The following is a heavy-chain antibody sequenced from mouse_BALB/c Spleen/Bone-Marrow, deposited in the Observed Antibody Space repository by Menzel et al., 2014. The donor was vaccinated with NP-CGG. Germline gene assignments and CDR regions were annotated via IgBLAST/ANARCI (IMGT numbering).Heavy chain of an antibody. D-gene: IGHD2-4*01. CDR3: ARDSFLITRALDY. CDR1: GFSLTGYG. V-gene: IGHV2-6-7*01. Sequence: VQVVESGPGLVAPSQSLSITCTVSGFSLTGYGVSWVRQSPGKGLEWLGMIWGDGSTDYNSALKSRLSISKDNSKSQVFLKVNSLQTDDTARYYCARDSFLITRALDYWGQGTSVTVSS. J-gene: IGHJ4*01. CDR2: IWGDGST.